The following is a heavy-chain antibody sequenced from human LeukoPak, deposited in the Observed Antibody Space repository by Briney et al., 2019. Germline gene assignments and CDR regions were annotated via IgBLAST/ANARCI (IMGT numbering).Heavy chain of an antibody. V-gene: IGHV3-11*01. J-gene: IGHJ4*02. CDR3: ARQASGNYFDF. CDR1: GFSFSDYY. D-gene: IGHD3-10*01. CDR2: INSGGSII. Sequence: GGSLRLSRAASGFSFSDYYMSWIRQAPGKGLEWVSYINSGGSIISDADSVKGRFTISRDNTQNSLFLQMNSLRAEDTAVYYCARQASGNYFDFWGQGTLVTVSS.